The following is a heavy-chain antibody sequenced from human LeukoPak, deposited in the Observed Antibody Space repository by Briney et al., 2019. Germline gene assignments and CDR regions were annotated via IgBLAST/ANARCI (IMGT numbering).Heavy chain of an antibody. V-gene: IGHV1-69*05. CDR1: GGTFNSYA. CDR3: ARESRGCSSTSCFPGSNWFDP. D-gene: IGHD2-2*01. J-gene: IGHJ5*02. Sequence: SVKVSCKASGGTFNSYAISWVRQAPGQGLEWMGGIVPIFGTANYAQKFQGRVTITTDESTSTAYMELSSLRSEDTAVYYCARESRGCSSTSCFPGSNWFDPWGQGTLVTVSS. CDR2: IVPIFGTA.